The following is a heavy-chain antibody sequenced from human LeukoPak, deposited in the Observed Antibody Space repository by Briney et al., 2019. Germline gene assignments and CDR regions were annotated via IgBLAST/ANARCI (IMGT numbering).Heavy chain of an antibody. CDR1: GFTFSTYT. Sequence: PGGSLRLSCAASGFTFSTYTMNWVRQAPGKGLEWVSSISGSVGSTYYADSVKGRFTISRDNSKNTLYLQTRSLRVEDTAVYYCAKLLPPDAGSSGRPRSPHISFDYWGQGTLVTVSS. CDR2: ISGSVGST. V-gene: IGHV3-23*01. D-gene: IGHD6-19*01. CDR3: AKLLPPDAGSSGRPRSPHISFDY. J-gene: IGHJ4*02.